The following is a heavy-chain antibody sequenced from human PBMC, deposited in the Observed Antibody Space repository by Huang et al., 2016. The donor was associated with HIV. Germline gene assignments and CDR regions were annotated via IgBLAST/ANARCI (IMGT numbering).Heavy chain of an antibody. V-gene: IGHV3-15*01. D-gene: IGHD3-10*01. CDR3: TTDLSYRHGSYSIGDF. J-gene: IGHJ4*02. Sequence: EVQLAESGGGLVKPGGSLRLSCVGSGFTFTYAWMSWVRQAAGKGLEWVGRMKGEAEGGTTEDAAPAKGRFSISRDDSKSTLYLQMNSLRTEDTGTYYCTTDLSYRHGSYSIGDFWGRGTLVTVSS. CDR2: MKGEAEGGTT. CDR1: GFTFTYAW.